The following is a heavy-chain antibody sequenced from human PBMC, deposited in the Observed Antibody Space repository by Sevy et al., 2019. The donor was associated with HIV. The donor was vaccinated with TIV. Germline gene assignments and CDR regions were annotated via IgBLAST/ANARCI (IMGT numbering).Heavy chain of an antibody. D-gene: IGHD3-10*01. CDR2: IHTYGIT. J-gene: IGHJ5*02. CDR1: GGSISTYY. V-gene: IGHV4-59*13. CDR3: ARDRRRYTYPSGVGLDP. Sequence: SETLSLTCSVSGGSISTYYWSWIRQPPGKGLEWIGHIHTYGITNYNPSLKSRVTFSVDASKSQFSLTLNSVTAAVTAVYYCARDRRRYTYPSGVGLDPWGQGTLVTVSS.